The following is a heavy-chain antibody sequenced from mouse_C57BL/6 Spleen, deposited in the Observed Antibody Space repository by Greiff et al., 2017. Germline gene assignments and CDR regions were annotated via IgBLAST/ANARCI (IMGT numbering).Heavy chain of an antibody. CDR1: GFNIKDDY. J-gene: IGHJ1*03. Sequence: VQLQQSGAELVRPGASVKLSCTASGFNIKDDYMHWVKQRPEQGLEWIGWIDPENGDTEYASKFQGKATITADTSSNTAYLQLSSLTSEDTAVXYCTTSERNFDVWGTGTTVTVSS. V-gene: IGHV14-4*01. CDR2: IDPENGDT. CDR3: TTSERNFDV.